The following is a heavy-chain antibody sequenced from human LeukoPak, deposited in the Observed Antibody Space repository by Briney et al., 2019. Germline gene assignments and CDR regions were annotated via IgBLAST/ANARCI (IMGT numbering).Heavy chain of an antibody. CDR1: GFTFSSCA. V-gene: IGHV3-23*01. CDR3: AKDRPLVGYSYGYVFDY. CDR2: ISGSGGST. D-gene: IGHD5-18*01. J-gene: IGHJ4*02. Sequence: GGSLRLSCAASGFTFSSCAMSWVRQAPGKGLEWVSAISGSGGSTYYADSVKGRFTISRDNSKNTLYLQMNSLRAEDTAVYYCAKDRPLVGYSYGYVFDYWGQGTLVTVSS.